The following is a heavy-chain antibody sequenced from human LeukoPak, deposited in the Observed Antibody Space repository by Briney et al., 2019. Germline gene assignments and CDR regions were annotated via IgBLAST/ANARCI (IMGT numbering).Heavy chain of an antibody. D-gene: IGHD3-22*01. Sequence: GGSLRLSYAASGFTFSSYGMHWVRQAPGKGLEWVAVISYDGSNKYYADSVKGRFTISRDNSKNTLYLQMNSLRAEDTAVYYCAKLDSSGLNDYWGQGTLVTVSS. CDR1: GFTFSSYG. CDR2: ISYDGSNK. V-gene: IGHV3-30*18. CDR3: AKLDSSGLNDY. J-gene: IGHJ4*02.